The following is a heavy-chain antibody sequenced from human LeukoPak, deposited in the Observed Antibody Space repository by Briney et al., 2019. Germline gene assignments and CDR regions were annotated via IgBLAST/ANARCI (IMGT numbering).Heavy chain of an antibody. J-gene: IGHJ6*02. CDR1: GFTFSSYA. CDR2: ISGSGGST. D-gene: IGHD2-8*01. Sequence: GGSLRLFCAASGFTFSSYAMSWVRQAPGKGLEWVSAISGSGGSTYYADSVKGRFTISRDNSKNTLYLQMNSLRAEDTAVYYCAKPTNMLYYCGMDVWGQGTTVTVSS. V-gene: IGHV3-23*01. CDR3: AKPTNMLYYCGMDV.